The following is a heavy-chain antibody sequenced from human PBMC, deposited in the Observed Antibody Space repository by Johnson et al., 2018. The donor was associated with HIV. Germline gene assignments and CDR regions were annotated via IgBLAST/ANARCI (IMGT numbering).Heavy chain of an antibody. CDR3: ARDRGLAARPFRDAFDI. CDR1: GFTFSSYA. V-gene: IGHV3-23*04. CDR2: ISGSGGST. D-gene: IGHD6-6*01. Sequence: VQLVESGGGLVQPGGSLRLSCAASGFTFSSYAMSWVRQAPGKGLEWVSAISGSGGSTYYADSVKGRFTISRDNSKNTLYLQMNSLRAEDTAVYYCARDRGLAARPFRDAFDIWGQGTMVTVSS. J-gene: IGHJ3*02.